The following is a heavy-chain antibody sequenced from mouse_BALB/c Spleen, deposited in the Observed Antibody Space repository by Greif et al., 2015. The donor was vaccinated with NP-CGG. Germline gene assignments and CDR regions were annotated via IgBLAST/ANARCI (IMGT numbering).Heavy chain of an antibody. D-gene: IGHD2-10*02. CDR1: GYSFTDYI. J-gene: IGHJ3*01. CDR3: ARGEYGNYVGFAY. Sequence: EVQLQQSGPELVKPGASVKISCKASGYSFTDYIMLWVKQSHGKSLEWIGNINPYYGSTSYNLKFKGKATLTVDKSSSTAYMQLNSLTSEDSAVYYCARGEYGNYVGFAYWGQGTLVTVSA. V-gene: IGHV1-39*01. CDR2: INPYYGST.